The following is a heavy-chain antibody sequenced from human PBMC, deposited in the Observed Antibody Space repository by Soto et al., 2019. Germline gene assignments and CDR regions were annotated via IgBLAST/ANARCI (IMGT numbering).Heavy chain of an antibody. V-gene: IGHV4-31*03. CDR3: AREWTSHRWWFDP. D-gene: IGHD2-2*01. CDR2: IYYSGST. Sequence: SETLSLTCTVSGGSISSGGYYWSWIRQHPGKGLEWIGYIYYSGSTYYNPSLKSRVTISVDTSKNQFSLKLSSVTAADTAVYYCAREWTSHRWWFDPWGQGTLVTVSS. J-gene: IGHJ5*02. CDR1: GGSISSGGYY.